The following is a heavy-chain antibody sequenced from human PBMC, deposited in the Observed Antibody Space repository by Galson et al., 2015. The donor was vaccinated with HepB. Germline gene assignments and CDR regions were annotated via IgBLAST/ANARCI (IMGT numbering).Heavy chain of an antibody. J-gene: IGHJ2*01. CDR2: ISVYNGNT. CDR3: ARDRVYGDYDVYWYFDL. CDR1: GYTFTNYG. D-gene: IGHD4-17*01. Sequence: SCKASGYTFTNYGISWVRQAPGQGLAWMGWISVYNGNTNYVQKFQGRVTMTTDTSTSTAYMELRSLRTDDTAVYYCARDRVYGDYDVYWYFDLWGRGTLVTVSS. V-gene: IGHV1-18*01.